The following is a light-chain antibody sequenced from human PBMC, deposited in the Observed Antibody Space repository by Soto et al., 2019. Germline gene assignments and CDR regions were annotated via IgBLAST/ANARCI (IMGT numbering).Light chain of an antibody. CDR3: SSFTTSRFYV. CDR1: SSDVGGYNY. V-gene: IGLV2-14*01. CDR2: EVT. J-gene: IGLJ1*01. Sequence: QSALTQPASVSGSPGQSITISCTGTSSDVGGYNYVSWYQQHPGKAPKLVIYEVTKRPSGVSNRFSGSKSGNTASLTISGLQAEDEADYYCSSFTTSRFYVFGPGTKLTVL.